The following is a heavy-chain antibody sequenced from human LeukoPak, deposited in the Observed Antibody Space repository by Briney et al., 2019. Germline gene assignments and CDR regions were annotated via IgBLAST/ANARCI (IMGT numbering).Heavy chain of an antibody. CDR1: GFTFSSYA. D-gene: IGHD3-22*01. J-gene: IGHJ4*02. V-gene: IGHV3-23*01. CDR2: ISGSGDNT. Sequence: GGSLRLSCAASGFTFSSYAMSWVRQAPGKGLEWVLGISGSGDNTYYADSVKGRFTISRDNSKNTLYVQVNSLGTEDTAAYYCAKGSYYDSSGSFYFDYWGREPWSPSPQ. CDR3: AKGSYYDSSGSFYFDY.